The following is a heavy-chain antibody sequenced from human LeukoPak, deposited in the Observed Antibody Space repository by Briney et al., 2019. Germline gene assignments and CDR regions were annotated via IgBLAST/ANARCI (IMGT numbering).Heavy chain of an antibody. V-gene: IGHV3-23*01. J-gene: IGHJ4*02. D-gene: IGHD1-26*01. CDR2: ISNSGGTI. CDR3: AKGKGTGSYYYFDY. CDR1: GFTFSDYA. Sequence: GGSLRLSCAASGFTFSDYAMSWVRQAPGEGLEWVSAISNSGGTIHYADSVKGRFTISRDNSKNTLYLQMNSLTAEDTAVYHCAKGKGTGSYYYFDYWGQGTLVIVSS.